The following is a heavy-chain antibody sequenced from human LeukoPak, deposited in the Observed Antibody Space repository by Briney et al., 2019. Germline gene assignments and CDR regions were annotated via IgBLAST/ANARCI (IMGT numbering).Heavy chain of an antibody. J-gene: IGHJ3*02. Sequence: PGGSLRLSCAASGFTFSTYDMHWVRQTTGKGLEWVSAIGAGGDTYYQDSLKGRFTIFRDNANLYLQMNTLRPGDTAVYYCVREGTFASPEAGRWIDSFDIWGQGTMVTVSS. V-gene: IGHV3-13*01. CDR1: GFTFSTYD. CDR3: VREGTFASPEAGRWIDSFDI. D-gene: IGHD6-13*01. CDR2: IGAGGDT.